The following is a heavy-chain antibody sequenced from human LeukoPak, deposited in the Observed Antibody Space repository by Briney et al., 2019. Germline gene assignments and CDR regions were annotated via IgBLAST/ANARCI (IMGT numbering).Heavy chain of an antibody. D-gene: IGHD4-23*01. CDR3: ARASAYGGNPDYYYYYYMDD. Sequence: GSSVRVSCKASGGTFSSYAISWVRQAPGQGLECMGGIIPIYGTANYAQKFQGRVTITADESTSTAYMELSSLRSEDTAVYYCARASAYGGNPDYYYYYYMDDWGKGTTVTVSS. CDR2: IIPIYGTA. V-gene: IGHV1-69*01. J-gene: IGHJ6*03. CDR1: GGTFSSYA.